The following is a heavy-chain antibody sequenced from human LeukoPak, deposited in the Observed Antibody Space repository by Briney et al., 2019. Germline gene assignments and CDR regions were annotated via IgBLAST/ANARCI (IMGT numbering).Heavy chain of an antibody. D-gene: IGHD3-3*01. J-gene: IGHJ6*03. CDR2: IIPIFGTV. CDR3: ARGTIFGSFYMDV. Sequence: ASVKVSCKASGGTFSRSGISWVRQAPGQGLEWMGGIIPIFGTVNYAQKFQGRVTITADKSTSTAYMELSSLRSEDTAVYYCARGTIFGSFYMDVWGKGTTVTVSS. V-gene: IGHV1-69*06. CDR1: GGTFSRSG.